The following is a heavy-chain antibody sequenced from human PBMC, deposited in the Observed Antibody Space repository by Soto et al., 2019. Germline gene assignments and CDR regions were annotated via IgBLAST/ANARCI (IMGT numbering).Heavy chain of an antibody. CDR2: INHSGST. Sequence: SETLSLTCAVYGGSFSGYYWSWIRQPPGKGLEWIGEINHSGSTNYNPSLKSRVTISVDTSKNQFSLKLSSVTAADTAVYYCARAMNYSRPRKPFDYWGQGTLVTVSS. J-gene: IGHJ4*02. D-gene: IGHD4-4*01. CDR1: GGSFSGYY. V-gene: IGHV4-34*01. CDR3: ARAMNYSRPRKPFDY.